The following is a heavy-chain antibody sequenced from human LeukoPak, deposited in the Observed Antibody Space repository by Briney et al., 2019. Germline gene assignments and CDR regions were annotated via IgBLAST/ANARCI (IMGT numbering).Heavy chain of an antibody. V-gene: IGHV3-23*01. CDR3: AKDDGSYSGYDENWFDP. Sequence: PGGSLRLSCAASGFSFSTYAMSWVRQAPGKGLEWVSGVNGNGGSTSYADSVKGRFTIFRDNSKNTVYLQMNSLRVEDTAVYYCAKDDGSYSGYDENWFDPWGQGTLVTVSS. D-gene: IGHD5-12*01. CDR1: GFSFSTYA. J-gene: IGHJ5*02. CDR2: VNGNGGST.